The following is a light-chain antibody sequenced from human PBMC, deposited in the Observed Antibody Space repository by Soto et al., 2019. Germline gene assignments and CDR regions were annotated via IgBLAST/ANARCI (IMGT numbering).Light chain of an antibody. CDR2: GES. CDR1: RSVSSSY. Sequence: EILLTQSPGTLSLSPVEGATVSCSSSRSVSSSYLAWYQQKPGQAPRLLIYGESSRATGIPDRFSGSGSGKDFTITISRLENEDFEVYYCQQYGSSRATFGQGTRLEIK. J-gene: IGKJ5*01. CDR3: QQYGSSRAT. V-gene: IGKV3-20*01.